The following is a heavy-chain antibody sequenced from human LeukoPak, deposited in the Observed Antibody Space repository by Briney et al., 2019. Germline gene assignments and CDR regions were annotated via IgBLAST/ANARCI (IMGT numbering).Heavy chain of an antibody. D-gene: IGHD3-22*01. CDR3: ARERTMIVAAFDI. CDR1: GGTFGSYA. V-gene: IGHV1-69*05. CDR2: IIPIFGTA. Sequence: ASVKVSCKASGGTFGSYAITGVRQAPGQGLEWTGRIIPIFGTANYAQKFQGRVTITTDESTSTAYMEMSSLRSEDTAVYYCARERTMIVAAFDIWGQGTMVTVSS. J-gene: IGHJ3*02.